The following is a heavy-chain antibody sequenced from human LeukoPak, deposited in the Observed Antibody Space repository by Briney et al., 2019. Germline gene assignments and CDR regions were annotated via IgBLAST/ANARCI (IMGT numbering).Heavy chain of an antibody. CDR2: VWYDGSNK. V-gene: IGHV3-33*01. CDR3: ARDLVYHYDFWSGYAGFGY. Sequence: GGSLRLSCAASGFTFSSYGMHWVRQAPGKGLEWVAVVWYDGSNKYYADSVKGRFTISRDNSKNTLYLQMNSLRTEDTAVYYCARDLVYHYDFWSGYAGFGYWGQGTLVTVSS. CDR1: GFTFSSYG. D-gene: IGHD3-3*01. J-gene: IGHJ4*02.